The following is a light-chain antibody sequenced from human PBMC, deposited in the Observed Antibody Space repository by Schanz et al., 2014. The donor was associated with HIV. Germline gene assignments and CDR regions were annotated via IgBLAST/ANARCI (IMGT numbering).Light chain of an antibody. J-gene: IGLJ2*01. Sequence: QSALTQPPSASGSPGHSVTISCTGTTSDIGAYNYVSWYQLHPGRAPKLIIFEVNRRPSGVPNRFSGSKSGNTASLTVSGLLAEDEGDYFCQSFDSSLNGVVFGGGTKVTVL. CDR3: QSFDSSLNGVV. CDR2: EVN. CDR1: TSDIGAYNY. V-gene: IGLV2-8*01.